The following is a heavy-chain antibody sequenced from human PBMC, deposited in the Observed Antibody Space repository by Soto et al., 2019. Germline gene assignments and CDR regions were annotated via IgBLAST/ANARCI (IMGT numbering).Heavy chain of an antibody. CDR2: ISGYNGKT. CDR3: AREETYTAGWYCVH. CDR1: GYTFNSYG. D-gene: IGHD6-19*01. V-gene: IGHV1-18*01. J-gene: IGHJ4*02. Sequence: QVQLVQSGAEVKKRGASVKVSCKASGYTFNSYGMSWLRQAPGQGLEWIGWISGYNGKTDLAQKFQGRVTMTTEASTSTVYRELTNLRFVDTDLYYCAREETYTAGWYCVHWGQGPLVTVPS.